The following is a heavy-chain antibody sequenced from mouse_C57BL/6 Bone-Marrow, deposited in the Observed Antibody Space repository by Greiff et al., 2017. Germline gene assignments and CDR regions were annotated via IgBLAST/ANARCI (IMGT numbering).Heavy chain of an antibody. Sequence: EVQLQQSGPELVKPGASVKISCKASGYSFTGYYMNWVKQSPEKSLEWIGEINPSTGGTTYNQKFKAKATLTVDKSSSTAYMQLKSLTSEDSAVYYCARCEGDWFAYWGQGTLVTVSA. CDR2: INPSTGGT. CDR1: GYSFTGYY. V-gene: IGHV1-42*01. CDR3: ARCEGDWFAY. J-gene: IGHJ3*01.